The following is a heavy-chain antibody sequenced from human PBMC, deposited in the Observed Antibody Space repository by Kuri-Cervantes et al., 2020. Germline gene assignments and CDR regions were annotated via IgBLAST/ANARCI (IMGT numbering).Heavy chain of an antibody. D-gene: IGHD3-22*01. Sequence: GESLKISCVGSGFTFSSYGMHWVRQAPGKGLEWVAVIWYDGGNKYYADSVKGRFTISRDNSKNTLYLQMNSLRAEDTAVYYCAKDLFILNYYDSSGLLDYWGQGTLVTVSS. CDR2: IWYDGGNK. CDR3: AKDLFILNYYDSSGLLDY. J-gene: IGHJ4*02. V-gene: IGHV3-30*02. CDR1: GFTFSSYG.